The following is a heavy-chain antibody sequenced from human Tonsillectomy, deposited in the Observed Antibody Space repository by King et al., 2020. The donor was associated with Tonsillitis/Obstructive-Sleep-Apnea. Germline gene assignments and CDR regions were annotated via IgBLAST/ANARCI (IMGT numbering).Heavy chain of an antibody. Sequence: VQLVESGGLLLQPGGSLRLSCAASGFTFSTYAISWVRQAPGKGLEWVSSISGSGATPYYADSVKGRFTISRDNSKNTLYLQMNTLRAEDTAIYYCAKISSWEFLRYLDYWGQGTLVTVYS. J-gene: IGHJ4*02. CDR3: AKISSWEFLRYLDY. CDR1: GFTFSTYA. CDR2: ISGSGATP. D-gene: IGHD3-10*01. V-gene: IGHV3-23*04.